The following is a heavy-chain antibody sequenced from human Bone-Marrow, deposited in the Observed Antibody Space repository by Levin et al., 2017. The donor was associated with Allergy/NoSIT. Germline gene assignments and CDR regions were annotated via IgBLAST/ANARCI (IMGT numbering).Heavy chain of an antibody. V-gene: IGHV3-21*01. CDR3: ARMDSSGSGANP. J-gene: IGHJ5*02. D-gene: IGHD3-22*01. Sequence: VASVKVSCAASGFTFSSYSMNWVRQAPGKGLEWVSSISSSSSYIYYADSVKVRFTISRDNAKNSLYLQMNSLRAEDTAVYYCARMDSSGSGANPWGQGTLVTVSS. CDR1: GFTFSSYS. CDR2: ISSSSSYI.